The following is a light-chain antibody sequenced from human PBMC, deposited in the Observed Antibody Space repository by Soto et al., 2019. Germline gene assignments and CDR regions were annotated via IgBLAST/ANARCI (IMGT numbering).Light chain of an antibody. CDR3: QQYYSYLLT. V-gene: IGKV3-20*01. CDR2: GAS. Sequence: EIVLTQSPGTLSLSPGERATLSCRASQSVSSSYLAWYQQKPGQAPRLLIYGASSRATGIPDRFSGSGSGTDFTLTISRLEPEDFATYYCQQYYSYLLTFGGGTKVEIK. J-gene: IGKJ4*01. CDR1: QSVSSSY.